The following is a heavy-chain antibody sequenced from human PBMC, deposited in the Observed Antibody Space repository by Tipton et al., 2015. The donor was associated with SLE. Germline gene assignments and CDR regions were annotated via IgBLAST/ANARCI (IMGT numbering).Heavy chain of an antibody. Sequence: SLRLSCATSGFTFSNYWMHWVRQIPGKGPVWVSRISGDGTATSHADSVKGRFTISSDAAKRTVFPQMNSLRDEDTAVYSCARGMADSPYYFDYWGLGTQVTVSS. CDR3: ARGMADSPYYFDY. J-gene: IGHJ4*02. CDR1: GFTFSNYW. V-gene: IGHV3-74*01. D-gene: IGHD3-22*01. CDR2: ISGDGTAT.